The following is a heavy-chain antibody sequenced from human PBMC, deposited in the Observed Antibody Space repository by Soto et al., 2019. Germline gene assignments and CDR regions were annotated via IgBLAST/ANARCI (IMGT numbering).Heavy chain of an antibody. V-gene: IGHV3-23*01. CDR2: ISGSGGST. CDR1: GFTFSSYA. D-gene: IGHD1-26*01. Sequence: EVQLLESGGGLVQPGGSLRLSCAASGFTFSSYAMSWVRQAPGKGLEWVSAISGSGGSTYYADSVKGRFTISRDNSKYTLYLQMNSLRAEDTAVYDCAKRKWEPGEYYFDYWGQGTLVTVSS. CDR3: AKRKWEPGEYYFDY. J-gene: IGHJ4*02.